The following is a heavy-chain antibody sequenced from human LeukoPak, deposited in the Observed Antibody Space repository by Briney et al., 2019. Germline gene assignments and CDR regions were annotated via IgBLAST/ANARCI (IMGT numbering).Heavy chain of an antibody. CDR3: ARGAVDALDY. CDR1: GFTFSSYS. Sequence: GGSLRLSCAASGFTFSSYSMNWVRQAPGKGLEWVSSISNSSSYIYYADSVKGRFTISRDNAKNSLYLQMNSLRAEDTAVYYCARGAVDALDYWGQGTLVTVSS. V-gene: IGHV3-21*01. D-gene: IGHD6-19*01. CDR2: ISNSSSYI. J-gene: IGHJ4*02.